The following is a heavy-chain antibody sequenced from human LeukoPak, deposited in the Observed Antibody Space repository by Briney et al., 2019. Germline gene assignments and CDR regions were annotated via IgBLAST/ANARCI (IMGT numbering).Heavy chain of an antibody. J-gene: IGHJ4*02. CDR2: ISSSSSYI. Sequence: GGSLRLSCAASGFTFSSYSMNWVRQAPGKGLEWVSSISSSSSYIYYADSVKGRFTISRDNAKNSLYLQMNSLRAEDTAVYYCARDQLGTPFDYWGQGTLATVSS. CDR3: ARDQLGTPFDY. V-gene: IGHV3-21*01. D-gene: IGHD1-1*01. CDR1: GFTFSSYS.